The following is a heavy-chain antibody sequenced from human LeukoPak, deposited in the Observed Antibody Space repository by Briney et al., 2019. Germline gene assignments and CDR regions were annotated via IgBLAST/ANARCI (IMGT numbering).Heavy chain of an antibody. CDR1: GFTFSDYY. CDR3: ARGYSSSLLGTADNY. CDR2: ISSSGSTI. D-gene: IGHD6-6*01. V-gene: IGHV3-11*04. J-gene: IGHJ4*02. Sequence: GGSLRLSCAASGFTFSDYYMSWIRQALGKGLEWVSYISSSGSTIYYADSVKGRFTISRDNAKNSLYLQMNSLRAEDTAVYYCARGYSSSLLGTADNYWGQGTLVTVSS.